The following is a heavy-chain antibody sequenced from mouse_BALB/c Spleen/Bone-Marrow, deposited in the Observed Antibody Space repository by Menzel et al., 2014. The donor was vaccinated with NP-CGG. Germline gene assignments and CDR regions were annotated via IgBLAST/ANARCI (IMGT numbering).Heavy chain of an antibody. D-gene: IGHD3-1*01. V-gene: IGHV7-3*02. J-gene: IGHJ2*01. Sequence: EVKLMESGGGLVQPGGSLRLSCAPSGFTFTDYYMSWARQPPGKALEWLGFIRNKANGYTTEYSASVKGRFTISRDNSQSILYLQMNTLRAEDSATYYCARDRAARATGYYFDYWGQGTTLTVSS. CDR1: GFTFTDYY. CDR2: IRNKANGYTT. CDR3: ARDRAARATGYYFDY.